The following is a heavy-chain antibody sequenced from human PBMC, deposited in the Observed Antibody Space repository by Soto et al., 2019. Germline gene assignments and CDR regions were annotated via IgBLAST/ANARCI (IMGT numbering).Heavy chain of an antibody. CDR2: IYYSGST. D-gene: IGHD3-10*01. Sequence: SETLSLTCTVSGGSVSSGSYYWSWIRQPPGKGLEWIGYIYYSGSTNYNPSLKSRVTISVDTSKNQFSLKLSSVTAADTAVYYCARDIYGSGANWFDPWVPETLLVTVSS. CDR3: ARDIYGSGANWFDP. CDR1: GGSVSSGSYY. V-gene: IGHV4-61*01. J-gene: IGHJ5*02.